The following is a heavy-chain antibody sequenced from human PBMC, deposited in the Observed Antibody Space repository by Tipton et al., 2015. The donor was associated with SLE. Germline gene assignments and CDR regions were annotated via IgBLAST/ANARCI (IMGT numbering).Heavy chain of an antibody. CDR2: IYYSGST. D-gene: IGHD3-3*01. V-gene: IGHV4-59*01. Sequence: TLSLTCTVSGGSISTYFWSWIRQPPGKGLEWIGYIYYSGSTNYNPSLKSRVTMSVDTSKNQFSLRLTSVTAADTAVYYCARLEGPSGISGVHKGWFGPWGPGTLVTVSS. CDR1: GGSISTYF. J-gene: IGHJ5*02. CDR3: ARLEGPSGISGVHKGWFGP.